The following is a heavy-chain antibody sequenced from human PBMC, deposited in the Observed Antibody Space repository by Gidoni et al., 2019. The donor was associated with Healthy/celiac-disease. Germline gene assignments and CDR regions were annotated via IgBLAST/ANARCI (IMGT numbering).Heavy chain of an antibody. CDR1: GGSFSGYY. CDR3: ARGQGSSWGLYYYYGMDV. V-gene: IGHV4-34*01. J-gene: IGHJ6*02. CDR2: INHSGST. D-gene: IGHD6-13*01. Sequence: QVQLQQWGAGLLKPSETLSLTCADYGGSFSGYYWSWIRQPPGKGLEWIGEINHSGSTNYNPSLKSRVTISVDTSKNQFSLKLSSVTAADTAVYYCARGQGSSWGLYYYYGMDVWGQGTTVTVSS.